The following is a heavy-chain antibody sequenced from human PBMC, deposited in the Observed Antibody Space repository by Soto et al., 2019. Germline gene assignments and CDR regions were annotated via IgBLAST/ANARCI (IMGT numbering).Heavy chain of an antibody. CDR1: GFSFNTHG. J-gene: IGHJ4*02. V-gene: IGHV3-30*18. Sequence: QMQLVESGGGVVQPGRSLRLSCGASGFSFNTHGMHWVRQAPGKGLEWVALITSDATRKYYADSVKDRFTISRDNSKNPLSLQMDSLRAEDTAVYYCAKRGHCSGGSCYSFHFDFWGPGTLVTGSS. D-gene: IGHD2-15*01. CDR2: ITSDATRK. CDR3: AKRGHCSGGSCYSFHFDF.